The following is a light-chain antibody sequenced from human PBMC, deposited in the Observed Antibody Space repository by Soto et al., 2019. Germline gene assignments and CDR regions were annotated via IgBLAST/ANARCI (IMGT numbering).Light chain of an antibody. CDR1: SRDIGAYNL. CDR3: SAYTSRSTLV. Sequence: QSALTQPASVSGSPGQSITISCSGTSRDIGAYNLVSWYQQPPGKAPKLLIYAVRNRPSGISYRFSGSKSGTTASLTISSLLPEDEADYYCSAYTSRSTLVFGGATKVTVL. J-gene: IGLJ2*01. V-gene: IGLV2-14*01. CDR2: AVR.